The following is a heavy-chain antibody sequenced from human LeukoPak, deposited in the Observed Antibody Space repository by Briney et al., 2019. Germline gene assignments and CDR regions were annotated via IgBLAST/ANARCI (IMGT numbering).Heavy chain of an antibody. CDR1: GGSISSHS. J-gene: IGHJ4*02. Sequence: SETLSLTCTVSGGSISSHSWSWIRQPAGKGLEWIGRIFTSGSTYYNPSLKSRVIMSVDTSKNQFSLKLSSVTAADTAVYYCARGIAAAGDGDFDYWGQGTLVTVSS. V-gene: IGHV4-4*07. CDR2: IFTSGST. CDR3: ARGIAAAGDGDFDY. D-gene: IGHD6-13*01.